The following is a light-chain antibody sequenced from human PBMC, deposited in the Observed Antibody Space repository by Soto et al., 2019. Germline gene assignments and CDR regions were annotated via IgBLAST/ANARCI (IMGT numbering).Light chain of an antibody. Sequence: EIVMTQSPATLSVSPGERATLTCRASQSVSSNLAWYQQKPGQAPRLLIYGASTRATGIPARFSGSGSGTDITLTISGLQSEDFAFYSCQHYNNWTPWTFGQGTKVEIK. CDR1: QSVSSN. V-gene: IGKV3-15*01. CDR2: GAS. CDR3: QHYNNWTPWT. J-gene: IGKJ1*01.